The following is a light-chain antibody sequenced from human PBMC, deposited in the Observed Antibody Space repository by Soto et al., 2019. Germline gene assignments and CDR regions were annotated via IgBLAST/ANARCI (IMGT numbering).Light chain of an antibody. CDR1: QSVSSN. Sequence: EVVMTQSPVTLYVSPGARATLSCRASQSVSSNLAWYQQKPRQLPRLLIFGASTRAAGIPGRLSGSGSATELTLTVSFLQSEYVGVYYCQQYKTRPLTFGQGTKLEIK. V-gene: IGKV3-15*01. J-gene: IGKJ2*01. CDR2: GAS. CDR3: QQYKTRPLT.